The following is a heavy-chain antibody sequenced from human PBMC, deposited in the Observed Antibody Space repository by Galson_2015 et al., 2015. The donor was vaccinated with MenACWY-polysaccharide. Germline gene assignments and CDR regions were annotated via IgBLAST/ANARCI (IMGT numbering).Heavy chain of an antibody. CDR3: ARVEKYSGSFYILY. V-gene: IGHV4-38-2*01. Sequence: ETLFLTCAVSDSSIRSGYFWGWIRQPPGKGLEWIASIFHSGTTYYNPSLKSRVTISVDTSKNQFPLKLSSVTAADTAVYYCARVEKYSGSFYILYWGQGTLVTVSS. J-gene: IGHJ4*02. CDR2: IFHSGTT. D-gene: IGHD1-26*01. CDR1: DSSIRSGYF.